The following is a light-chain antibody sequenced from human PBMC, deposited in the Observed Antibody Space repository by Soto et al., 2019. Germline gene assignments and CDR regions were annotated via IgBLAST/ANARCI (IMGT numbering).Light chain of an antibody. CDR3: SSYTSSSTPYV. J-gene: IGLJ1*01. CDR2: DVR. Sequence: QSALTQPASVSGSPGQSSTISCTGTTSDVGGYNYVSWYQQHPGKAPKLMIYDVRNRPSGVSNRFSGSKSGNTASRTISRLQAEDDADYYCSSYTSSSTPYVFGTGTKLTVL. V-gene: IGLV2-14*01. CDR1: TSDVGGYNY.